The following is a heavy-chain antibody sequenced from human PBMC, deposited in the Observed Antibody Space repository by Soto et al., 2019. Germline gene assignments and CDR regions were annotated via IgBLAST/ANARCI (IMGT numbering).Heavy chain of an antibody. CDR3: AHTHRDGYPKT. J-gene: IGHJ5*02. CDR2: IYWDDDK. D-gene: IGHD5-12*01. V-gene: IGHV2-5*02. Sequence: QITLKESGPTLVKPTQTLTLTCTFPGLSLSTSGVGVGWIRQPPGKALEWLALIYWDDDKRYSPSLKSRLTITKDTSKNQVVLTMTNMDPVDTATYYCAHTHRDGYPKTWGQGTLVTVSS. CDR1: GLSLSTSGVG.